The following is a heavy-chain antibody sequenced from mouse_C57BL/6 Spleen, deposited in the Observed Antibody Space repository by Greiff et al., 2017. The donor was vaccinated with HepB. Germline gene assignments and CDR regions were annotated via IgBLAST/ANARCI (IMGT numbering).Heavy chain of an antibody. V-gene: IGHV5-16*01. CDR3: ARDGWDYAMDY. Sequence: EVMLVESEGGLVQPGSSMKLSCTASGFTFSDYYMAWVRQVPEKGLEWVANINYDGSSTYYLDSLKSRFTISRDNAKNIRYLQMSSLKSEDTATYYCARDGWDYAMDYWGQGTSVTVSS. J-gene: IGHJ4*01. CDR1: GFTFSDYY. D-gene: IGHD2-3*01. CDR2: INYDGSST.